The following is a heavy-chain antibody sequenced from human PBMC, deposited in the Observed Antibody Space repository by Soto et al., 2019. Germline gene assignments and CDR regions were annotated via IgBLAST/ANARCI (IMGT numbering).Heavy chain of an antibody. CDR3: TRSLIGVPGRFDY. Sequence: EASVKVSCKASGDTFSSYAISWVRQAPGQGLEWMGEIIPISGTTNYAQKFQGRVTITADESMSTAYMELSSLRSEDTAVYYCTRSLIGVPGRFDYWGQGTLVTVSS. J-gene: IGHJ4*02. V-gene: IGHV1-69*13. CDR2: IIPISGTT. CDR1: GDTFSSYA. D-gene: IGHD6-19*01.